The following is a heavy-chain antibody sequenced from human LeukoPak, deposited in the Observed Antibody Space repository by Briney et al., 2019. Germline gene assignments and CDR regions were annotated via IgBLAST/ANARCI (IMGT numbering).Heavy chain of an antibody. CDR2: ISSSSSYI. CDR1: GFTFSSYS. Sequence: GGSLRLSCAASGFTFSSYSMNWVRQAPGKGLEWVSSISSSSSYIYYADSVKGRFTISRDNSKNSLYLQMNSLRAEDTAVYYCARAANDYLILNWFDPWGQGTLVTVSS. D-gene: IGHD4-11*01. V-gene: IGHV3-21*01. CDR3: ARAANDYLILNWFDP. J-gene: IGHJ5*02.